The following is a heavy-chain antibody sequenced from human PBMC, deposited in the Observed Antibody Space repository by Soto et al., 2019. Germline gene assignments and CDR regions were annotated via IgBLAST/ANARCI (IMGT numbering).Heavy chain of an antibody. V-gene: IGHV5-51*01. J-gene: IGHJ4*02. CDR1: GYSFANYW. D-gene: IGHD3-22*01. CDR3: ARLRSTGYYYGLGY. Sequence: GESLKISCQGSGYSFANYWIAWVRQMPGKGLEWMGVIYPGDSDTRYNPSFQGQVTISADKSIGTAYLQWSSLKASDTAMYYCARLRSTGYYYGLGYWGQGTL. CDR2: IYPGDSDT.